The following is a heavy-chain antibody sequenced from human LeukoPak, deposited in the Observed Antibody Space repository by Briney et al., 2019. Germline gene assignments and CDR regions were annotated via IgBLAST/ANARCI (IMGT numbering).Heavy chain of an antibody. V-gene: IGHV4-34*01. CDR3: ARQEYRDYVWGSYEIDI. CDR2: INHRGRT. Sequence: SEALSLTCGDYGGSFSDYYWSCIRQSPGKGLEWIGEINHRGRTTYNTYPQSRATIPIEKSTKQFSLKLSCMTSEHRTVHYCARQEYRDYVWGSYEIDIWGQGTMVTVSS. CDR1: GGSFSDYY. J-gene: IGHJ3*02. D-gene: IGHD3-16*01.